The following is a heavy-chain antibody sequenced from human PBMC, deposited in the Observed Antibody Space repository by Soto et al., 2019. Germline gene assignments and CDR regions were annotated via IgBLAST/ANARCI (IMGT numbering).Heavy chain of an antibody. D-gene: IGHD4-17*01. CDR2: ISGSGGST. CDR1: GFTFSSYA. V-gene: IGHV3-23*01. Sequence: EVQLLESGGGLVQPGGSLRLSCAASGFTFSSYAMNWVRQAPGKGLEWVPVISGSGGSTYYADSVKGRFTISRDNSKNTLYLQMNSLRAEGTAVYYCAKRTVGWYFDLWGRGTLVTVSS. CDR3: AKRTVGWYFDL. J-gene: IGHJ2*01.